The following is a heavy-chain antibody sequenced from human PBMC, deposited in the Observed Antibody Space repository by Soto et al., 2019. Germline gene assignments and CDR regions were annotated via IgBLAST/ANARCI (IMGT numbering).Heavy chain of an antibody. V-gene: IGHV5-51*01. CDR3: ARQGSNGAYYYYGMDV. Sequence: ESLKISCQGSGYRFSSYWIAWVRQMPGKGLEWMGIIYPGDSDTIYSPSFQGQVTFSVDKSTSTAYLQWSSLKASDTAMYYCARQGSNGAYYYYGMDVWGQGTTVTVS. CDR2: IYPGDSDT. CDR1: GYRFSSYW. J-gene: IGHJ6*02. D-gene: IGHD2-8*01.